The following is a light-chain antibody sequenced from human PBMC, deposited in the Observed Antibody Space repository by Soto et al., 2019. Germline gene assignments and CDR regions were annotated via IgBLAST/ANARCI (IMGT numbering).Light chain of an antibody. CDR2: LNSDGSH. Sequence: QAVVTQPPSASASLGASVKLTWTLSSRHNSYAIAWHQQQPEKGPRYLMKLNSDGSHSKGDGIPDRFSGSSSGAERYLTISSLQSEDEADYYCQTWSTDIRVFGGGTKLTVL. CDR1: SRHNSYA. J-gene: IGLJ3*02. CDR3: QTWSTDIRV. V-gene: IGLV4-69*01.